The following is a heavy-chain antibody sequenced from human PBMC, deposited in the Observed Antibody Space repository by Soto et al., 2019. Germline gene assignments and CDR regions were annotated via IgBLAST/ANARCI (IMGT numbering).Heavy chain of an antibody. D-gene: IGHD2-8*01. J-gene: IGHJ4*02. CDR3: AKDAVYAISEVTYFDY. Sequence: QVQLVESGGGVVQPGRSLRLSCAASGVTFSSYGIHWVRQAPGKGLEGVAVISYDGSNKYYADSVKGRFTISRDNSKNTLYLQMNSLRAEDTAVYYCAKDAVYAISEVTYFDYWGQGTLVTVSS. CDR1: GVTFSSYG. CDR2: ISYDGSNK. V-gene: IGHV3-30*18.